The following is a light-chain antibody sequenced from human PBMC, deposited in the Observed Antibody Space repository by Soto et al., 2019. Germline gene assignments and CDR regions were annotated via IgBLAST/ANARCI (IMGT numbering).Light chain of an antibody. CDR3: QLYGSSPPT. V-gene: IGKV3-20*01. J-gene: IGKJ1*01. CDR1: QTIYSN. Sequence: DIVMTQSPLSLPVTPGEPATLSCRAGQTIYSNVAWYQQRPGQAPRLLIYGASSRATGIPDRFSGSGSGTDLTLAISRLEPEDFAVYYCQLYGSSPPTFGQGTKVDIK. CDR2: GAS.